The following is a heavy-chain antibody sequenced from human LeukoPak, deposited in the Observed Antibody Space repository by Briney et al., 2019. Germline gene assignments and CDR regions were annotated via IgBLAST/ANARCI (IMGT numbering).Heavy chain of an antibody. V-gene: IGHV3-23*01. D-gene: IGHD6-19*01. CDR3: SKGSSSDCINF. Sequence: PGGSLRLSCATSVFTFSSYVMNWVRQAPGEGLEWVSSISGIGGSTYYADSVKGRCTISRDNSKNTLYMQIRNHRAEETPVYITSKGSSSDCINFWGQGTLVTVSS. CDR2: ISGIGGST. J-gene: IGHJ4*02. CDR1: VFTFSSYV.